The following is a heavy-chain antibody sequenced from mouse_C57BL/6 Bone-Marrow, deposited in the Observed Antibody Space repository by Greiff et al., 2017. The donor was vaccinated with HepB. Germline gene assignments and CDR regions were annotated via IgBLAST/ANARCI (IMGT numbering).Heavy chain of an antibody. Sequence: QVQLKQSGPGLVAPSQSLSITCTVSGFSFTSYAISWVRQPPGKGLEWLGVIWTGGGTNYNSALNSRLSISKDNSKSQVFLKMNSLQTDDTARYYCARNPYYDYDRHAMDYWGQGTSVTVSS. J-gene: IGHJ4*01. CDR2: IWTGGGT. V-gene: IGHV2-9-1*01. D-gene: IGHD2-4*01. CDR3: ARNPYYDYDRHAMDY. CDR1: GFSFTSYA.